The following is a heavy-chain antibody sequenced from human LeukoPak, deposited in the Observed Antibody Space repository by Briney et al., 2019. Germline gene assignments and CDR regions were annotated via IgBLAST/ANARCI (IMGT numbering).Heavy chain of an antibody. Sequence: SETLSLTCTVSGGSISSGGYYWSWPRHHPGEGLEWIGYNSYYNPALKSRVTISLDTSKNQFSLNLSSVTAADTAVYYCARAILTPSGYVWHFDLWGRGTLVTVSS. CDR2: NS. J-gene: IGHJ2*01. CDR3: ARAILTPSGYVWHFDL. CDR1: GGSISSGGYY. V-gene: IGHV4-31*03. D-gene: IGHD3-3*01.